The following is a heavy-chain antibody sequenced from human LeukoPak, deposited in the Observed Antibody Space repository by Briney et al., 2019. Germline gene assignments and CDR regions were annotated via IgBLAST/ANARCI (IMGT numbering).Heavy chain of an antibody. CDR3: ASAVTWSSDAFDI. CDR1: GFTVSTTL. D-gene: IGHD1-26*01. V-gene: IGHV3-23*01. J-gene: IGHJ3*02. CDR2: ISGSGGST. Sequence: GGSLRLTCTVSGFTVSTTLMDWVRQAPGKGLELVSAISGSGGSTYYADSVKGRFTISRDNSKNTLYLQMNSLRAEDTAVYYCASAVTWSSDAFDIWGQGTMVTVSS.